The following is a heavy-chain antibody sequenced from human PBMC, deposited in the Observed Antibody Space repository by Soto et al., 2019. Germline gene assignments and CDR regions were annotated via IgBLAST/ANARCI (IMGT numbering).Heavy chain of an antibody. D-gene: IGHD2-15*01. J-gene: IGHJ3*02. CDR3: AREPHCSGGSCYGWGAFDI. V-gene: IGHV3-7*01. Sequence: EVQLVASGGGLVQPGGSLRLSCAASGFTFSSYWMSWVRQAPGKGLEWVANIKQDGSEKYYVDSVKGRFTISRDNAKNSLYLQMNSLRAEDTAVYYCAREPHCSGGSCYGWGAFDIWGQGTMVTVSS. CDR1: GFTFSSYW. CDR2: IKQDGSEK.